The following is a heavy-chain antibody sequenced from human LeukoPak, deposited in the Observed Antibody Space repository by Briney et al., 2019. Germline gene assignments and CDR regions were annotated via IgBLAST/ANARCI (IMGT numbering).Heavy chain of an antibody. D-gene: IGHD3-10*01. Sequence: ASVKVSCKASGYTFTSYAMHWVRQAPGQRLEWMGWINAGNGNTKYSQKFQGRVTITRDTSASTAYMELSSLRSEDTAVYYCARDRRFGESETAPPFFDYWGQGTLVTVSS. CDR1: GYTFTSYA. J-gene: IGHJ4*02. CDR2: INAGNGNT. V-gene: IGHV1-3*01. CDR3: ARDRRFGESETAPPFFDY.